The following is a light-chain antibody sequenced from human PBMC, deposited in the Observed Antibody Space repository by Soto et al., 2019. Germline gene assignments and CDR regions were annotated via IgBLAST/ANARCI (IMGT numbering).Light chain of an antibody. J-gene: IGLJ2*01. Sequence: QSALPQPASVSGSPGQSITISYTGTSNDIGGFNSVSWYQPHPGKAPKVMIADVSQRPSGVSSRVSGSKSGNTASLTTSGREAEDEAEYYGSSFTTSTTLAFGGGTQLTVL. CDR1: SNDIGGFNS. V-gene: IGLV2-14*03. CDR3: SSFTTSTTLA. CDR2: DVS.